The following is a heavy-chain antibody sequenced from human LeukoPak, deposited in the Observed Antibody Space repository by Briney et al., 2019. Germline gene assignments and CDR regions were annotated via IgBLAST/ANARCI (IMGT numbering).Heavy chain of an antibody. CDR2: VWYDGSNK. Sequence: RGGSLRLLCTACGYAHRRYDMQWLRESRGKGLEWVAVVWYDGSNKYYVDSVKGRFTISRDNSKNTLYLQMNSLRVEDTALYYCAREDSSGAFDIWGQGTMVTVSS. J-gene: IGHJ3*02. CDR1: GYAHRRYD. D-gene: IGHD3-22*01. V-gene: IGHV3-33*01. CDR3: AREDSSGAFDI.